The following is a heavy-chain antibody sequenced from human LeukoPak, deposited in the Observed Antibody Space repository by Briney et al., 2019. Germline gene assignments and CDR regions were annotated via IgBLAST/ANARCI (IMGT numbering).Heavy chain of an antibody. V-gene: IGHV4-34*01. CDR1: GGSFSGYY. CDR2: INHSGST. D-gene: IGHD1-26*01. Sequence: SETLSLTCAVYGGSFSGYYWSWIRQPPGKGLEWIGEINHSGSTNYNPSLKSRVTISVDTSKNQFSLKLSSVTAADTAVYYCARISGGWELIFDYWGQGTLVTVSS. CDR3: ARISGGWELIFDY. J-gene: IGHJ4*02.